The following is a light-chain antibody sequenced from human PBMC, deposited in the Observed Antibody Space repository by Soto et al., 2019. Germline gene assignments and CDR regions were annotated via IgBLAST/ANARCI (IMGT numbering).Light chain of an antibody. CDR2: DAS. CDR1: QSISSW. J-gene: IGKJ4*01. V-gene: IGKV1-12*01. CDR3: QQANSFPLT. Sequence: DIQMTQSPSTLSASVGGRVTITCRASQSISSWLAWYQQKPGKAPKLLIYDASNLQSGVPSRFSGSGSGTDCTLTISSLQPEDFATCFCQQANSFPLTFGGGTKVDIK.